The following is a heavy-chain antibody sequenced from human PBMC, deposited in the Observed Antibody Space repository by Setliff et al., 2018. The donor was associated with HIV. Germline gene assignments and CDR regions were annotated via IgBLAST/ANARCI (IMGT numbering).Heavy chain of an antibody. J-gene: IGHJ6*03. CDR1: GHTFTRFG. Sequence: ASVKVSCKASGHTFTRFGISWVRQAPGQGLEWMGWISGHNGHTDYAQKFQGRVTVTTDTSTETAYMELRSLRSDDTAVYYCARDMQQLVPGEHYYYMDVWGKGTTVTV. V-gene: IGHV1-18*01. D-gene: IGHD6-13*01. CDR2: ISGHNGHT. CDR3: ARDMQQLVPGEHYYYMDV.